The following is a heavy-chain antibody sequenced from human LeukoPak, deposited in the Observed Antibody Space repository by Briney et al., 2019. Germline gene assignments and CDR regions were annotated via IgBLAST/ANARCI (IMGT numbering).Heavy chain of an antibody. CDR3: ARFGIGSSSWYVFDY. CDR2: TIPIFGTA. CDR1: GGTFSSYA. D-gene: IGHD6-13*01. Sequence: GASVKVSCKASGGTFSSYAISWVRQAPGQGLEWMGGTIPIFGTANYAQKFQGRVTITADESTSTAYMELSSPRSEDTAVYYCARFGIGSSSWYVFDYWGQGTLVTVSS. V-gene: IGHV1-69*13. J-gene: IGHJ4*02.